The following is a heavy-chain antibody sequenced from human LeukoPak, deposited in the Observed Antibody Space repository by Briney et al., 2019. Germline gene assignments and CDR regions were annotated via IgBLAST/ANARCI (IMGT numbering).Heavy chain of an antibody. CDR1: GGSFSGYY. Sequence: SETLSLTCAVYGGSFSGYYWSWIRQPPGKGLEWIGEINHSGSTNYNPSLKSRVTISVDTSKNQFSLKLSSVTAADTAVYYCASSYGASAFDIWGQGTMVTVSS. V-gene: IGHV4-34*01. D-gene: IGHD4-17*01. J-gene: IGHJ3*02. CDR3: ASSYGASAFDI. CDR2: INHSGST.